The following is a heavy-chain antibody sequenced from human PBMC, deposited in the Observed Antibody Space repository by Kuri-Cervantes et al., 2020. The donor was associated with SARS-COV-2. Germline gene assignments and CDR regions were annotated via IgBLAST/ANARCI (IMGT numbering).Heavy chain of an antibody. V-gene: IGHV3-23*01. CDR3: AKGPVGATGAFDI. CDR2: ISGSGGST. D-gene: IGHD1-26*01. J-gene: IGHJ3*02. Sequence: GGSLRLSCAASGFTCISYAMTWVRQAPGKGLEWVSAISGSGGSTYYADPVKGRFTISRDNSKNSLYLQMNSLRAADTAVYYCAKGPVGATGAFDIWGQGTMVTVSS. CDR1: GFTCISYA.